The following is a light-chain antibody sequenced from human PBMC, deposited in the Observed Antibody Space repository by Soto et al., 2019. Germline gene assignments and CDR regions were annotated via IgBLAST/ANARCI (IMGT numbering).Light chain of an antibody. CDR1: SSDVGSYNL. V-gene: IGLV2-23*02. CDR2: EVS. Sequence: QPASVSGSPGQSITISCTGTSSDVGSYNLVSWYQQHPGKAPKLMIYEVSKRPSGVSNRFSGSKSGNTASLTISGLQAEDEADYYCCSYAGSSTLVVFGGGTKLTVL. CDR3: CSYAGSSTLVV. J-gene: IGLJ2*01.